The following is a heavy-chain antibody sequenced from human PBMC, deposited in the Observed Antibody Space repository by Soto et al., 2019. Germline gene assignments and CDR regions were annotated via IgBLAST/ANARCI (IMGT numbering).Heavy chain of an antibody. D-gene: IGHD2-2*01. J-gene: IGHJ5*02. CDR3: ARDLEYHPGGYNWIDP. V-gene: IGHV4-31*03. CDR1: GGSISSGGYY. Sequence: SETLSLTCTVSGGSISSGGYYWSWIRQHPGKGLEWIGYIYYSGSTYYNPSLKSRVTISVDTSKNQFSLKLSSVTAADTAVYYCARDLEYHPGGYNWIDPRGQGTLVTVSS. CDR2: IYYSGST.